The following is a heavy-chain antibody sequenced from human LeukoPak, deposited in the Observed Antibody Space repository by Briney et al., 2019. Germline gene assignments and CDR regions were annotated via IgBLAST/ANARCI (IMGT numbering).Heavy chain of an antibody. J-gene: IGHJ5*02. CDR3: ANLNTGIDIAVASKFQCCWMDP. CDR1: GFNFSSYA. CDR2: ISSSGSST. D-gene: IGHD6-19*01. Sequence: GGSLRLSCAASGFNFSSYAMSWVRQAPGKGLEWVSTISSSGSSTYYADSVKGRFTISRDTSKTVYLQMDSLRAEDTAVYYCANLNTGIDIAVASKFQCCWMDPWGQGTLVTVSS. V-gene: IGHV3-23*01.